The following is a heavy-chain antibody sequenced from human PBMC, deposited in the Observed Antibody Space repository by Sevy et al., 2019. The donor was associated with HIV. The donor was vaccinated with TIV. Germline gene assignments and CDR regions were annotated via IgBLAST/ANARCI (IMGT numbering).Heavy chain of an antibody. J-gene: IGHJ3*02. CDR2: INWSGSNT. V-gene: IGHV3-20*04. CDR1: GFTFDDYA. Sequence: GGSLRLSCAASGFTFDDYAMSWVRQAPGKGLEWVSGINWSGSNTGYADSVKGRFPISRDSAKTSLYLQRNSLRTEDTALYYCARNTYYYDTTGFGAFDIWGQGTMVTVSS. D-gene: IGHD3-22*01. CDR3: ARNTYYYDTTGFGAFDI.